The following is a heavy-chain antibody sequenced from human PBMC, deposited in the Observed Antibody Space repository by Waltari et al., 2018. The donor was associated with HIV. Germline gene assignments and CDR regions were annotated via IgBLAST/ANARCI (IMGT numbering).Heavy chain of an antibody. V-gene: IGHV4-59*01. CDR1: GGSISRYY. Sequence: QVQLQESGPGLVKPSETLSLTCTVSGGSISRYYWSWIRQPPGQGLEWIGYIYYSGSTNYNPSLKSRDTISVDTSKKQFSLKLSSVTAADTAVYYCASSTTFYYGSGSFPANYFDYWGQGTLVTVSS. D-gene: IGHD3-10*01. J-gene: IGHJ4*02. CDR2: IYYSGST. CDR3: ASSTTFYYGSGSFPANYFDY.